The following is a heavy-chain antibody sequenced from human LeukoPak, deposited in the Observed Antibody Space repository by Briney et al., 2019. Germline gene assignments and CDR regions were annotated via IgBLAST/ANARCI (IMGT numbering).Heavy chain of an antibody. CDR2: ISAYNGNT. D-gene: IGHD3-10*01. V-gene: IGHV1-18*01. J-gene: IGHJ4*02. Sequence: ASVKVSCKASGYTFTSYGISWVRQAPGQGLEWMGWISAYNGNTNYAQKLQGRVTMTTDTSTSTAYMELRSLRSDDTAVNYCARDRATMVRGVIGLYDYWGQGTLVTVSS. CDR1: GYTFTSYG. CDR3: ARDRATMVRGVIGLYDY.